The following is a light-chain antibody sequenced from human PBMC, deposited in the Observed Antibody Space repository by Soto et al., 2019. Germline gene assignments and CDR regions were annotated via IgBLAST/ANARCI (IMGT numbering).Light chain of an antibody. V-gene: IGKV3D-20*02. J-gene: IGKJ5*01. Sequence: EIVLTQSPGTLSLSPGERATLFCRASQSVSRSYLVWYQQKPGQAPRLLIYGAFNRATGIPDKFSGSGSGTDFTLTISSLEPEDSAIYYCQQRNVWPPVTFGQGTRLEIK. CDR1: QSVSRSY. CDR3: QQRNVWPPVT. CDR2: GAF.